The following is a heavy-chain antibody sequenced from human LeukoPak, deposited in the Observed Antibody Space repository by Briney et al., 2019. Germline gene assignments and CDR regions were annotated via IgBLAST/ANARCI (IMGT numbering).Heavy chain of an antibody. CDR1: GFTFSSYA. J-gene: IGHJ4*02. D-gene: IGHD3-22*01. Sequence: GGSLRLSCAASGFTFSSYAMSWVRQAPGKGLEWVSAISGSGGSTYYADSVKGRFTISRDNSKNTPYLQMNSLRAEDTAVYYCAKGLYYYDSSGPFDYWGQGTLVTVSS. CDR2: ISGSGGST. V-gene: IGHV3-23*01. CDR3: AKGLYYYDSSGPFDY.